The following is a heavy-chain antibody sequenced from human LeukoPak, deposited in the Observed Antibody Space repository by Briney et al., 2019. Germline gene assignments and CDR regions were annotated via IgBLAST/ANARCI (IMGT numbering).Heavy chain of an antibody. Sequence: SETLSLTCTVSGASIVSSNYHWGWIRQPPGKGLEWIGNVYYSGSTHYNPSLKGRVDMSVDTSKNQFSLKLDSVTAADTAVYYCARNYYDGSGYYHFDFWGQGSLVTVSS. CDR3: ARNYYDGSGYYHFDF. D-gene: IGHD3-22*01. V-gene: IGHV4-39*01. CDR2: VYYSGST. CDR1: GASIVSSNYH. J-gene: IGHJ4*02.